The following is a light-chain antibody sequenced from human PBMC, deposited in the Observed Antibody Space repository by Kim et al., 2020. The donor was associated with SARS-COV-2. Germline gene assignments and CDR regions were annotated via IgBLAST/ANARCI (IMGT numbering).Light chain of an antibody. CDR3: QQRSNWPPLT. J-gene: IGKJ4*01. CDR2: DAS. CDR1: QSVSSY. V-gene: IGKV3-11*01. Sequence: SAGERATRACRASQSVSSYLAWYQQKPGQAPRLLIYDASNRATGIPARFSGSGSGTDFTLTISSLEPEDFAVYYCQQRSNWPPLTFGGGTKVDIK.